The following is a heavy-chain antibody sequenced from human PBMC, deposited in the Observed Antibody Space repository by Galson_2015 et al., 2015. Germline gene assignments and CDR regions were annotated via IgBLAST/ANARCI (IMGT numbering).Heavy chain of an antibody. V-gene: IGHV4-30-2*01. D-gene: IGHD4-11*01. J-gene: IGHJ5*02. CDR3: ARHSHYSGSSGLHR. CDR2: ICESGRT. CDR1: GGSISSGGYS. Sequence: TLSPSAGASGGSISSGGYSWRRIRPPPGEGLGWIGNICESGRTHCNASLKSRVTISVDRSKNQLSLKTVSAAAADTAVYYCARHSHYSGSSGLHRWGQGTQVIVSS.